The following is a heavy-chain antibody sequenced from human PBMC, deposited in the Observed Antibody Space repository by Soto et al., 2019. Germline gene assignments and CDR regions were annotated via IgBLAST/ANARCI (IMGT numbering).Heavy chain of an antibody. CDR1: GGSISNYY. V-gene: IGHV4-59*08. J-gene: IGHJ4*02. Sequence: QVQLQESGPGLVKPSETLSLTCTVSGGSISNYYWSWIRQPPGKGLEWIAYIYYSGSTNDNPSLKSPVTISLDTSKNHFSLKLSSVTAADPAVYYCARHVVPAANYFDYWGQGTLVTVSS. CDR3: ARHVVPAANYFDY. CDR2: IYYSGST. D-gene: IGHD2-2*01.